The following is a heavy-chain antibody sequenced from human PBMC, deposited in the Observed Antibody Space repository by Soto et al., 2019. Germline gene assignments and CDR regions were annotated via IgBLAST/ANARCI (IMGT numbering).Heavy chain of an antibody. CDR1: GFTFSDYY. D-gene: IGHD6-13*01. CDR3: ARVIAAAGHDAFDI. CDR2: ISSSSSYT. J-gene: IGHJ3*02. Sequence: QVQLVESGGGLVKPGGSLRLSCAASGFTFSDYYMSWIRQAPGKGLEWVSNISSSSSYTNYADSVKGRFTISRDNAKNSLYLQMNSLRAEDTAVYYCARVIAAAGHDAFDIWGQGTMVTVSS. V-gene: IGHV3-11*05.